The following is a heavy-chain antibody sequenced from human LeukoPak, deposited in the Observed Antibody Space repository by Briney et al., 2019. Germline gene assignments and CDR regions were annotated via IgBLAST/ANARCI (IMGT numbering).Heavy chain of an antibody. V-gene: IGHV3-23*01. CDR3: AKGGSTAWTAVDY. Sequence: GGSLRLSCAASGFSFSNCAMTWVRQAPGKGLEWVSSISDSAGATYYADSVRGRFTISRDNSGSTLYLQMNSLSADDTAVYYCAKGGSTAWTAVDYWGQGTLVTVSS. CDR2: ISDSAGAT. J-gene: IGHJ4*02. D-gene: IGHD2-2*01. CDR1: GFSFSNCA.